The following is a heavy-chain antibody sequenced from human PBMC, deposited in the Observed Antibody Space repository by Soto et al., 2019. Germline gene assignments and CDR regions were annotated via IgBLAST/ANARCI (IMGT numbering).Heavy chain of an antibody. CDR1: GGTFSSYA. Sequence: GASVKVSCKASGGTFSSYAISWVRQAPGQGLEWMGGIIPIFGTANYAQKFQGRVTITADESTSTAYMELSSLRSEDTAVYYCARPNLTAMVTTYYYYGMDVWGQGTTVTVSS. J-gene: IGHJ6*02. CDR3: ARPNLTAMVTTYYYYGMDV. D-gene: IGHD5-18*01. CDR2: IIPIFGTA. V-gene: IGHV1-69*13.